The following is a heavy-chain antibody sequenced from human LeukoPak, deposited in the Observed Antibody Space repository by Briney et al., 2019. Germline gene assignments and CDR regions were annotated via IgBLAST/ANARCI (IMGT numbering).Heavy chain of an antibody. CDR2: INPNSGGT. Sequence: ASVKVSCKASGYTFTGYYMHWVRQAPGQGLEWMGWINPNSGGTNYAQKFLGRVTMTRDTSISTAYMELSRLRSDDTAVYYCAREGRHLIAVEAASAFDYWGQGTLVTVSS. CDR3: AREGRHLIAVEAASAFDY. CDR1: GYTFTGYY. V-gene: IGHV1-2*02. D-gene: IGHD6-19*01. J-gene: IGHJ4*02.